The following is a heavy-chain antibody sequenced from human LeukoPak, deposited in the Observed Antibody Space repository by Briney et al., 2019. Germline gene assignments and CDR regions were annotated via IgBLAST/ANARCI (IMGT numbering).Heavy chain of an antibody. D-gene: IGHD1-26*01. Sequence: ASVKVSCKASGYTFTSYGISWVRQAPGQGLEWMGWISVYNGNTNYAQKLQGRVPMTTNTSTSTAYMDLRSLRSDDTAVYYCARNRWEPYHNDAFDIWGQGTMVTVSS. CDR3: ARNRWEPYHNDAFDI. V-gene: IGHV1-18*01. CDR2: ISVYNGNT. CDR1: GYTFTSYG. J-gene: IGHJ3*02.